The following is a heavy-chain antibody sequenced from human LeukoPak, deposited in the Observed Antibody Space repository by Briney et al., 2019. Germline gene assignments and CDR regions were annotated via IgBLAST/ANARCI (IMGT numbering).Heavy chain of an antibody. V-gene: IGHV3-7*03. J-gene: IGHJ4*02. D-gene: IGHD1-14*01. CDR3: ARKGSRRPSPEGV. Sequence: GGSLRLSCAASGFTFTNYWMSWVRQAPGKGLEWVADIKQDGGEKYYVDPVKGRFTISRDNAKNSLYLQMNSLRAEDTAVYYCARKGSRRPSPEGVWGQGTLVTVSS. CDR1: GFTFTNYW. CDR2: IKQDGGEK.